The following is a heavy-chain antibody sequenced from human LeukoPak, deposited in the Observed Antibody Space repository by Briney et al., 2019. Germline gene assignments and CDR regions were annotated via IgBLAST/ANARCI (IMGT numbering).Heavy chain of an antibody. D-gene: IGHD3-3*01. CDR1: GFTFSSYS. CDR2: VSSSSSTI. V-gene: IGHV3-48*04. Sequence: PGGSLRLSCAASGFTFSSYSMNWVRQAPGKGLEWVSYVSSSSSTIYYADSVKGRFTISRDNAKNSLYLQMNSLRAEDTAVYYCARDPKTYYDFWSGYRGGNWFDPWGQGTLVTVSS. CDR3: ARDPKTYYDFWSGYRGGNWFDP. J-gene: IGHJ5*02.